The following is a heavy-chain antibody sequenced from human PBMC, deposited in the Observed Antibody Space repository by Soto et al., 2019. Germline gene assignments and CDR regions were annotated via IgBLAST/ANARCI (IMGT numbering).Heavy chain of an antibody. D-gene: IGHD3-3*01. J-gene: IGHJ6*02. CDR2: ISYDGSNK. CDR3: AKDRRFLEWLLSPYYYYYGMDV. CDR1: GFTFSSYG. Sequence: GGSLRLSCAASGFTFSSYGMHWVRQAPGKGLEWVAVISYDGSNKYYADSVKGRFTISRDNSKNTLYLQMNSLRAEDTAVYYCAKDRRFLEWLLSPYYYYYGMDVWGQGTTVTVSS. V-gene: IGHV3-30*18.